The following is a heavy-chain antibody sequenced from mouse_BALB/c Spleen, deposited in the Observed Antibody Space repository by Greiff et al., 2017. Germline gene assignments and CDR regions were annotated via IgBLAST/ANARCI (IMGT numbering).Heavy chain of an antibody. D-gene: IGHD2-4*01. Sequence: VHVKQSGAELVKPGASVKLSCTASGFNIKDTYMHWVKQRPEQGLEWIGRIDPANGNTKYDPKFQGKATITADTSSNTAYLQLSSLTSEDTAVYYCARMITTAYWGQGTLVTVSA. V-gene: IGHV14-3*02. CDR2: IDPANGNT. J-gene: IGHJ3*01. CDR1: GFNIKDTY. CDR3: ARMITTAY.